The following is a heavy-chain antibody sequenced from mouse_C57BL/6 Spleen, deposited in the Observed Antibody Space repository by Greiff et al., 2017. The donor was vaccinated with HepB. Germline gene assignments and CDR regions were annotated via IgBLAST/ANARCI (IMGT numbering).Heavy chain of an antibody. CDR2: IRNKANGYTT. J-gene: IGHJ2*01. CDR1: GFTFTDYY. CDR3: ARYEGLRPFDY. Sequence: EVKVEESGGGLVQPGGSLSLSCAASGFTFTDYYMSWVRQPPGKALEWLGFIRNKANGYTTEYSASVKGRFTISRDNSQSILYLQMNALRAEDSATYYCARYEGLRPFDYWGQGTTLTVSS. D-gene: IGHD2-4*01. V-gene: IGHV7-3*01.